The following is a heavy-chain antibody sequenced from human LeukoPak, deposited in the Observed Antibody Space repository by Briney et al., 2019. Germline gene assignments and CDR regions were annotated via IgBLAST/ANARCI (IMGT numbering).Heavy chain of an antibody. V-gene: IGHV4-59*01. CDR2: IYYSGST. CDR1: GGSISSYY. Sequence: SETLSLTCTVSGGSISSYYWSWIRQPPGKGLEWIGYIYYSGSTKYKPSLKSRVTISVDTSKNQFSLKLSSVTAADTAVYYCARGQFLDAFDIWGQGTMVTVSS. J-gene: IGHJ3*02. D-gene: IGHD3/OR15-3a*01. CDR3: ARGQFLDAFDI.